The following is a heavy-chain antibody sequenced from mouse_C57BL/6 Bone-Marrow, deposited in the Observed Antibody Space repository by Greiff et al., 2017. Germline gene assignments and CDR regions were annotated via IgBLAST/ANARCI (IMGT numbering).Heavy chain of an antibody. Sequence: EVQLQQSGPVLVKPGASVKMSCKASGYTFTDYYMNWVKQSHGKSLEWIGVINPYNGGTSYNQKFKGKATLTVDKSSSTAYMELNSLTSEDSAVYYCARDYGSSLFAYGGQGTLVTVSA. D-gene: IGHD1-1*01. V-gene: IGHV1-19*01. CDR3: ARDYGSSLFAY. J-gene: IGHJ3*01. CDR2: INPYNGGT. CDR1: GYTFTDYY.